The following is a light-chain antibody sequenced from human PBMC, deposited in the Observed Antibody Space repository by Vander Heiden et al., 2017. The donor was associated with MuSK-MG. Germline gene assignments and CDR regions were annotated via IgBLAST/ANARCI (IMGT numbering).Light chain of an antibody. CDR2: GAS. CDR3: QQYTEWQT. V-gene: IGKV3-15*01. CDR1: QSVSTH. J-gene: IGKJ1*01. Sequence: EIVMTQSPATLSVSPGERATLSCRASQSVSTHLVWYQQKPGQAPRLLIKGASTRATGVPDRFSGSGSGTEFTLTISSLQSADFAVYYCQQYTEWQTFGPGTNVEFK.